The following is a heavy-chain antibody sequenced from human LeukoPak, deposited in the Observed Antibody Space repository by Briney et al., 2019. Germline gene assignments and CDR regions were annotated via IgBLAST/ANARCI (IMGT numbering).Heavy chain of an antibody. CDR1: GFTFSSYW. CDR2: INSDGSST. CDR3: ARVGSGYFKGAFDI. J-gene: IGHJ3*02. Sequence: GGSLRLSCAASGFTFSSYWMHWVRQAPGKGLVWVSRINSDGSSTSYADSVKGRFTISRDNAKNTLYLQMNSLRAEDTAVYYCARVGSGYFKGAFDIWGQGTMVTVSS. V-gene: IGHV3-74*01. D-gene: IGHD3-22*01.